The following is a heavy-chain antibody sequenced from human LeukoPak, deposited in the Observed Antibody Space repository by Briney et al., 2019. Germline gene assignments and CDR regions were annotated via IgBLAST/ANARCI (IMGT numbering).Heavy chain of an antibody. D-gene: IGHD1-26*01. J-gene: IGHJ4*02. Sequence: PGGSLRLSCAASGFTFSSYSMNWVRQAPGKGLEWVSSISSSSSYIYYADSVKGRFTISRDNAKNSLYLQMNSLRAEDTAVYYCASLIVGATSYVFDYWGQGTLVTVSS. CDR3: ASLIVGATSYVFDY. CDR2: ISSSSSYI. CDR1: GFTFSSYS. V-gene: IGHV3-21*01.